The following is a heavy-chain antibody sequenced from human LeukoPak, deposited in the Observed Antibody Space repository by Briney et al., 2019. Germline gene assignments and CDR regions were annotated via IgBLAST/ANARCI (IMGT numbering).Heavy chain of an antibody. CDR1: GGSISSYY. V-gene: IGHV4-59*01. J-gene: IGHJ5*02. CDR2: IYYSGST. CDR3: AREDYYYDSSGYYGWFDP. D-gene: IGHD3-22*01. Sequence: SETLSLTCTVSGGSISSYYWSWIRQPPGKGLVWIGYIYYSGSTNYNPFLKSRVTISVDTSKNQFSLKLSSVTAADTAVYYCAREDYYYDSSGYYGWFDPWGQGTLVTVSS.